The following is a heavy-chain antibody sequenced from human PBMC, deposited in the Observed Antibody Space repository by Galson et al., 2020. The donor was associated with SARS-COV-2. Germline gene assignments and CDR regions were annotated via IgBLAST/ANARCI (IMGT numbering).Heavy chain of an antibody. CDR3: ARNSNQHGLGRGWFDP. D-gene: IGHD3-10*01. J-gene: IGHJ5*02. Sequence: ASETLSLTCSVSGGSISSTNYFWSWIRHHPEKGLEWIGYIYYSGDTYYNRSLQSRVTMSVDTSKNQFSLILNSVTAADTAVYYCARNSNQHGLGRGWFDPWGQGAPVTVSS. CDR2: IYYSGDT. V-gene: IGHV4-31*03. CDR1: GGSISSTNYF.